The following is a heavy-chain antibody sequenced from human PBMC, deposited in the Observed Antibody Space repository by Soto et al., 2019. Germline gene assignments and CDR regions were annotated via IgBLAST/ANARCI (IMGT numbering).Heavy chain of an antibody. D-gene: IGHD6-13*01. J-gene: IGHJ5*02. CDR2: MYYSETT. CDR3: ARANSSTWYKLEYKWFDH. Sequence: SETLCLTCTVSGASINDFYWSWIRQTPGKGLEWVGFMYYSETTKYNPSLKGRVNMSLDTSKNQVSLHLKSVTAADTAVYYCARANSSTWYKLEYKWFDHWGQGTQVTVSS. V-gene: IGHV4-59*01. CDR1: GASINDFY.